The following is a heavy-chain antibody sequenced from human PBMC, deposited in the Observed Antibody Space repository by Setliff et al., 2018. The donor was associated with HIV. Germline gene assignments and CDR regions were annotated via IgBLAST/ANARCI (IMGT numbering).Heavy chain of an antibody. D-gene: IGHD2-2*01. J-gene: IGHJ4*02. Sequence: TSETLSLTCTVSGGSISSSSYYRGWIRQPPGKGLAWVGSLYFSGRAYYNPSLKSRVTVSVDASKNQFSLKLSSVTAADTAVYYCERVQPGEWVDYGGQGMLVTVSS. CDR2: LYFSGRA. CDR3: ERVQPGEWVDY. CDR1: GGSISSSSYY. V-gene: IGHV4-39*07.